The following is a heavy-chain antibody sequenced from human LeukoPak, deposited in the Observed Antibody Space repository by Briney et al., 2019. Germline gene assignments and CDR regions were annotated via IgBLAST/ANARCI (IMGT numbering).Heavy chain of an antibody. CDR1: GVTFSSYA. D-gene: IGHD3-22*01. Sequence: GGSLRLSCAASGVTFSSYAMSWVRQAPGKGLEWVSAISGSGGSTYYADSVKGRFTISRDNSKNTLYLQMNSLRAEDTAVYYYAKRVNYYDSSGYPHNWFDPWGQGTLVTVSS. V-gene: IGHV3-23*01. CDR2: ISGSGGST. J-gene: IGHJ5*02. CDR3: AKRVNYYDSSGYPHNWFDP.